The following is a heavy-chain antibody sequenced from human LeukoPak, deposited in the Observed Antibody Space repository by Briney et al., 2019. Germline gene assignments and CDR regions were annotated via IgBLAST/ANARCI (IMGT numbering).Heavy chain of an antibody. V-gene: IGHV1-8*01. CDR3: ARARRGTVTAHYMDV. Sequence: ASVKVSCKASGYTFTSYDINWVRQATGQGLEWMGWMNPNSGNTGYAQKFQGRVTMTRNTSISTAYMGLSSLRSEDTAVYYCARARRGTVTAHYMDVWGKGTTVTISS. CDR1: GYTFTSYD. CDR2: MNPNSGNT. D-gene: IGHD4-17*01. J-gene: IGHJ6*03.